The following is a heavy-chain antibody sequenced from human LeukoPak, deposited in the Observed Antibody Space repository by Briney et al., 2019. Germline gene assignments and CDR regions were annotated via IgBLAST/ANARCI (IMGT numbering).Heavy chain of an antibody. J-gene: IGHJ3*02. CDR1: GYTLTSYD. D-gene: IGHD3-3*01. CDR3: ARGGLRFSLLGYAFDI. CDR2: MNPNSGNT. V-gene: IGHV1-8*03. Sequence: ASVKVSCKASGYTLTSYDINWVRQATGQGLEWMGWMNPNSGNTGYAQKFQGRVTITRNTSISTAYMELSSLRSEDTAVYYCARGGLRFSLLGYAFDIWGQGTMVTVSS.